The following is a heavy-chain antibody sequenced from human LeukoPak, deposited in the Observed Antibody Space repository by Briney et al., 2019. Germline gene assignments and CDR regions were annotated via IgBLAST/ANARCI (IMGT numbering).Heavy chain of an antibody. CDR1: GFTFSSYA. CDR2: ISGRGAST. J-gene: IGHJ4*02. Sequence: GGSLRLSCAASGFTFSSYAMSWGRQAPGKGLEWVSAISGRGASTFYADSLKGRFTISRDNAKNSLYLQMNSLRAEDTAVYYCAREAESYYDFWSGYYSLYYWGQGTLVTVSS. D-gene: IGHD3-3*01. V-gene: IGHV3-23*01. CDR3: AREAESYYDFWSGYYSLYY.